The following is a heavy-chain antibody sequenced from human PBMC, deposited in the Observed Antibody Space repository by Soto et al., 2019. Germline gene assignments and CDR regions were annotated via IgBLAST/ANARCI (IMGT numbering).Heavy chain of an antibody. Sequence: PGGSLRHSWAASGFTFRSYAMNWVRQAPGKGLEWVSAISGSAGSTYYADSVKGRFTISRDTSKNTLYLQMNSLRAEDTAVYYCAKGNSWSPALVLDIWGQGTMVTVS. CDR1: GFTFRSYA. D-gene: IGHD1-7*01. V-gene: IGHV3-23*01. CDR2: ISGSAGST. J-gene: IGHJ3*02. CDR3: AKGNSWSPALVLDI.